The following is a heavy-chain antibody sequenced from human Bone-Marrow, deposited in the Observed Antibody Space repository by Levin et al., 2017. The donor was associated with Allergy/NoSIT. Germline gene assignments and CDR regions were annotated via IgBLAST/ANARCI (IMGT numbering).Heavy chain of an antibody. J-gene: IGHJ4*02. V-gene: IGHV1-2*06. CDR3: ASDGVGSDFSSGSDY. D-gene: IGHD3-3*01. CDR1: GYTFTDHY. Sequence: GESLKISCKSSGYTFTDHYLHWVRQAPGQGLEWMGRINPIAGATSYAQKFLGRVILTRDTSISTAYMELRGLTSDDTAVYYGASDGVGSDFSSGSDYWGQGTLVSVS. CDR2: INPIAGAT.